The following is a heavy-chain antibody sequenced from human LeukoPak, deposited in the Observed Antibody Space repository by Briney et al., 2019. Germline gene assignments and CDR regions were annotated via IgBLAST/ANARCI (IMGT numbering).Heavy chain of an antibody. CDR2: IYYSGST. CDR1: GGSISSSSYY. D-gene: IGHD1-26*01. CDR3: ARGPGGGAHIY. V-gene: IGHV4-39*07. J-gene: IGHJ4*02. Sequence: SETLSLTCTVSGGSISSSSYYWGWIRQPPGKGLEWIGSIYYSGSTYYNPSLKSRVTISVDTSKNQFSLKLSSVTAADTAVYYCARGPGGGAHIYWGQGTLVTVSS.